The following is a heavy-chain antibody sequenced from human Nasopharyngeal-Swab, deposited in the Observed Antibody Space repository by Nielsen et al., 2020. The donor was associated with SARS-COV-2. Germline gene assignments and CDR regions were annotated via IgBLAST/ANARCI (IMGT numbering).Heavy chain of an antibody. CDR3: AKDKKARGDSSSWTTDY. V-gene: IGHV3-30*18. D-gene: IGHD6-13*01. J-gene: IGHJ4*02. CDR2: ISYDGSNK. Sequence: WIRQPPGKGLEWVAVISYDGSNKYYADCVKGRFTISRDNSKNTLYLQMNSLRAEDTAVYYCAKDKKARGDSSSWTTDYWGQGTLVTVSS.